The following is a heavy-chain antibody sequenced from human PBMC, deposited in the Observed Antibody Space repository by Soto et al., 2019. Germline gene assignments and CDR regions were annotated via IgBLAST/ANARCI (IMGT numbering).Heavy chain of an antibody. CDR2: ISGDGSST. J-gene: IGHJ4*02. Sequence: EVQLVESGGGLVQPGGSLGLSCTASGFTFSDYWMYWVRKVPGKGLVWVSRISGDGSSTNYADSVKGRSTIARDNAKSTVYLQMHSLRVEDTAVYYCVRGSNAWSGMDYWGQGILVTVS. CDR1: GFTFSDYW. D-gene: IGHD3-16*01. V-gene: IGHV3-74*01. CDR3: VRGSNAWSGMDY.